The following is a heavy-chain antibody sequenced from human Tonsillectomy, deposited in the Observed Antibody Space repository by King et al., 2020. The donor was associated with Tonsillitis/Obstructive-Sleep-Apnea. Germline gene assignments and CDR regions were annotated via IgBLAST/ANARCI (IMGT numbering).Heavy chain of an antibody. V-gene: IGHV4-31*01. J-gene: IGHJ6*03. CDR2: VYYNGNT. CDR1: GGSTSSGGYY. Sequence: VPLQESGPGLAKPSQTLSLTCIVSGGSTSSGGYYWSWIRQFPGKGLEWIGYVYYNGNTHYNPSLKSPVTMSIDTSKNQFSLRLSAVTAADTAVYYCARVIASRPTIYYMDVWGKGTTVTVSS. CDR3: ARVIASRPTIYYMDV. D-gene: IGHD6-6*01.